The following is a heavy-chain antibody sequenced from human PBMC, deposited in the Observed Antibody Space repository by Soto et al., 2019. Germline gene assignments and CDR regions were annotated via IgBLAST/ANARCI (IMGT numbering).Heavy chain of an antibody. Sequence: GGSLILSCAFPGFTCSSYAMTWIRPAPGKGLAWVSGITSDGSTYYADSVKGRFTIPRDNSKTTLYLQMSSLRAEDTAVFYCAKISRGAAAGTDYWGQGTLVTVS. D-gene: IGHD6-13*01. CDR3: AKISRGAAAGTDY. V-gene: IGHV3-23*01. CDR1: GFTCSSYA. J-gene: IGHJ4*02. CDR2: ITSDGST.